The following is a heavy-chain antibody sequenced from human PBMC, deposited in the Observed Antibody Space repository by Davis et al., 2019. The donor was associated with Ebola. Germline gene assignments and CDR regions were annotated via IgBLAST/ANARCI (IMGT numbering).Heavy chain of an antibody. CDR3: AKVRSYDPFDI. Sequence: GESLKISCAASGFTFSNYAMSWVRQAPGKGLEWVSAISGSGGSTYYADSVKGRFTISRDNSKNTLSLQMNSLRAEDTAVYYCAKVRSYDPFDIWGQGTMVTVSS. CDR2: ISGSGGST. J-gene: IGHJ3*02. CDR1: GFTFSNYA. V-gene: IGHV3-23*01.